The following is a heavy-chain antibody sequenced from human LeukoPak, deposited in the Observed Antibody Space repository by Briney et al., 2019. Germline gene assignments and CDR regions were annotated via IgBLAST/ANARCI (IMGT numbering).Heavy chain of an antibody. D-gene: IGHD4-23*01. J-gene: IGHJ4*02. CDR1: GGSISSYY. CDR2: IYYTGST. V-gene: IGHV4-59*12. CDR3: ARDHSGKTD. Sequence: SETLSLTCTVSGGSISSYYWSWIRQPPGKGLEWIGYIYYTGSTYYNPSLTSRVTISVDTSKNQFSLKLNSVTAADTAVYYCARDHSGKTDWGQGSLVTVSS.